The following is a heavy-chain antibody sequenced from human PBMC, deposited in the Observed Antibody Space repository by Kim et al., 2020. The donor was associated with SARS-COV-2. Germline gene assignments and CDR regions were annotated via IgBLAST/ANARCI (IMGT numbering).Heavy chain of an antibody. CDR1: GYSFTSYW. CDR2: IYPGDSDT. V-gene: IGHV5-51*01. CDR3: ARLGLGGLVIMGFDY. Sequence: GESLKISCKGSGYSFTSYWIGWVRQMPGKGLEWMGIIYPGDSDTRYSPSFQGQVTISADKSISTAYLQWSSLKASDTAMYYCARLGLGGLVIMGFDYWGQGTLVTVSS. D-gene: IGHD3-9*01. J-gene: IGHJ4*02.